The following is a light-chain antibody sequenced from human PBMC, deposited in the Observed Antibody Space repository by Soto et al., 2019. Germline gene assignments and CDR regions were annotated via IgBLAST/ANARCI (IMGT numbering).Light chain of an antibody. CDR3: SSYTTSTTLI. J-gene: IGLJ2*01. Sequence: QSALTQPASVSGSPGQSITISCAGTSSDVGAYNYVSWYQQHPDKAPKLIIYDVSNRPSGVSNRFSGSKSGNTASLTISGLQAEGEADYYCSSYTTSTTLIFGGGTKLTVL. CDR1: SSDVGAYNY. CDR2: DVS. V-gene: IGLV2-14*01.